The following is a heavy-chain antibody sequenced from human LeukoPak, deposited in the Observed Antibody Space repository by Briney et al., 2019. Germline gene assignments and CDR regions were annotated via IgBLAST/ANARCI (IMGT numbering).Heavy chain of an antibody. CDR1: GFTFSDYY. Sequence: PGGSLRLSCAASGFTFSDYYMSWIRQAPGKGLEWVSYISSSGSTIYYADSVKGRFTTSRDNAKNSLYLQMNSLRAEDTAAYYCAREAIGDDYGDYRDFDYWGQGTLVTVSS. J-gene: IGHJ4*02. CDR2: ISSSGSTI. V-gene: IGHV3-11*01. CDR3: AREAIGDDYGDYRDFDY. D-gene: IGHD4-17*01.